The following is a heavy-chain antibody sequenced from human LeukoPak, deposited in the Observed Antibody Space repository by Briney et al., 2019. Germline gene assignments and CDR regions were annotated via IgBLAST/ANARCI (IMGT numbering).Heavy chain of an antibody. CDR2: MNPDSGNT. CDR1: GYTFTSYD. V-gene: IGHV1-8*03. CDR3: ARRSAYGSGSYYVDY. J-gene: IGHJ4*02. Sequence: ASVKVSCKASGYTFTSYDINCVRQVTGQWLEWMGWMNPDSGNTGDAQKFQGRVTITRNTSITTTYMELSSLRSEDTAVYYCARRSAYGSGSYYVDYWGQGTLVTVSS. D-gene: IGHD3-10*01.